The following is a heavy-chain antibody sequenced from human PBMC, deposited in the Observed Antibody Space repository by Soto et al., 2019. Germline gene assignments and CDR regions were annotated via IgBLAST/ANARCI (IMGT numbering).Heavy chain of an antibody. CDR3: VRDGTKTLRDWFDP. Sequence: SETLSLACTVSGASIRGFYWSWIRKSAGKGLEWIGRIYATGTTDYNPSLKSRVMMSVDTSKKQFSLKLRSVTAADTAVYYCVRDGTKTLRDWFDPWGQGISVTVSS. V-gene: IGHV4-4*07. D-gene: IGHD1-1*01. CDR2: IYATGTT. CDR1: GASIRGFY. J-gene: IGHJ5*02.